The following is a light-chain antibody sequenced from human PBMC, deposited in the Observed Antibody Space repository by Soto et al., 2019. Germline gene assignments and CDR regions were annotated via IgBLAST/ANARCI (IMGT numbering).Light chain of an antibody. CDR3: QQYGSSPYT. CDR2: GAS. J-gene: IGKJ2*01. V-gene: IGKV3-20*01. Sequence: EIVLTQSPGTLSLSPGETGTLSCRASQSVSSSYLAWYQQKPGQAPRLLIYGASSRATGIPDRFSGSGSGTDFTLTISRLEPEDFSVYYCQQYGSSPYTFGKGTKLEIK. CDR1: QSVSSSY.